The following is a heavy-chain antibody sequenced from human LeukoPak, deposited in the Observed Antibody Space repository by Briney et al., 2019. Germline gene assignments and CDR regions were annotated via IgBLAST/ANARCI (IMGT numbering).Heavy chain of an antibody. Sequence: ASVKVSCKASGYTFTGYYMHWVRQAPGQGLEWMGWINPNSGGTYYAQKFQGRVTMTRDTSISTAYMDLSRLTPDDTAVYYCAPTATYSSGWFYFDYWGQGTLVTVSS. CDR1: GYTFTGYY. J-gene: IGHJ4*02. V-gene: IGHV1-2*02. CDR2: INPNSGGT. CDR3: APTATYSSGWFYFDY. D-gene: IGHD6-19*01.